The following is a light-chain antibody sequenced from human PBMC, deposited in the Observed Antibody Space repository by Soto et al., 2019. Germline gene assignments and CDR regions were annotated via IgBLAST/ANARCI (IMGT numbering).Light chain of an antibody. V-gene: IGKV1-5*03. Sequence: DIQMTQSPSTLSASVGDRVTITCRASQNVNGWLAWYQQKPGKAPKLLINKASSLESGVPSRISGRGFGTEFTLAISSLQTDDFATYYCQQYDTLCTFGQGAKVEVK. CDR1: QNVNGW. CDR2: KAS. CDR3: QQYDTLCT. J-gene: IGKJ1*01.